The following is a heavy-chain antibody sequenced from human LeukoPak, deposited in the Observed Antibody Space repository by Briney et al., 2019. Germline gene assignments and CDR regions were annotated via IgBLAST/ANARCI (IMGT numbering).Heavy chain of an antibody. J-gene: IGHJ4*02. Sequence: ASVKVSCKASGYTFTGYYMHWVRQAPGQGLEWMGWINPNSGGTNYAQKFQGRVTMTRDTSISTAYMELSRLRSDDTAVYYCATPGPHYYDSSGPGGLDYWGQGTLVTVSS. V-gene: IGHV1-2*02. CDR3: ATPGPHYYDSSGPGGLDY. CDR1: GYTFTGYY. D-gene: IGHD3-22*01. CDR2: INPNSGGT.